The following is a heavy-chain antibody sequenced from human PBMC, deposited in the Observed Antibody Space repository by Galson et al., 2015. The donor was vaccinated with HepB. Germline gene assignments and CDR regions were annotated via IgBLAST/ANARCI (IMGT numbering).Heavy chain of an antibody. CDR1: GYTFTNYA. J-gene: IGHJ4*02. CDR3: ARDPYSTGWYYFDY. CDR2: INAGNGNT. V-gene: IGHV1-3*01. Sequence: SVKVSCKVSGYTFTNYAMHWVRQAPGQRLEWMGWINAGNGNTKYSQKFQGRVTFTRDTSASTAYMELSSLRSEDTAVYYCARDPYSTGWYYFDYWGQGTLVTVSS. D-gene: IGHD6-19*01.